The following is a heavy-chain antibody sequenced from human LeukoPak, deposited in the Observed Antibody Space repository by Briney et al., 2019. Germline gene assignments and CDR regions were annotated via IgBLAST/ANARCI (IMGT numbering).Heavy chain of an antibody. CDR3: ARVVVVAATPLVDY. J-gene: IGHJ4*02. CDR1: GFTFSSYG. CDR2: ISSSSSYT. D-gene: IGHD2-15*01. Sequence: PGGTLRLSCAASGFTFSSYGMNWVRQAPGKGPEWVSSISSSSSYTYYADSVKGRFTISRDNAKNSLYLQMNSLRAEDTAVYYCARVVVVAATPLVDYWGQGTLFTVSS. V-gene: IGHV3-21*01.